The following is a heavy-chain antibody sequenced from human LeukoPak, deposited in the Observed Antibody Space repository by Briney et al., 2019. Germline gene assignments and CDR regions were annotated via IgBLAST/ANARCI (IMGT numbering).Heavy chain of an antibody. CDR1: GFTFNTYA. V-gene: IGHV3-23*01. D-gene: IGHD3-9*01. J-gene: IGHJ4*02. CDR2: ISGSGGST. CDR3: AKDPLYYDILTGYYATYFDY. Sequence: GGSLRLSCVGSGFTFNTYAVSWVRQAPGKGLEWVSAISGSGGSTYYADSVKGRFTISRDNSKNTLYLQMNSLRAEDTAVYYCAKDPLYYDILTGYYATYFDYWGQGTLVTVSS.